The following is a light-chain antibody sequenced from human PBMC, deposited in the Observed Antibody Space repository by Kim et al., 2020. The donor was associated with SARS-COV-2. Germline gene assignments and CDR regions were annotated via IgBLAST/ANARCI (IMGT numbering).Light chain of an antibody. CDR2: KAS. Sequence: SEAVGGTVSITCRASQSLGSWLAWYQQKPGKAPKLLIYKASTLQSGVPPRFSGSGSGTEFTLTISSLQPDDFATYYCQRYSDFSWTFGQGTKLEIK. CDR3: QRYSDFSWT. J-gene: IGKJ1*01. V-gene: IGKV1-5*03. CDR1: QSLGSW.